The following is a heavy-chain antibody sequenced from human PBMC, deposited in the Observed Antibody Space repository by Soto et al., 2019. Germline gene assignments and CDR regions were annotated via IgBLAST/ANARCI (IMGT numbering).Heavy chain of an antibody. V-gene: IGHV2-5*02. CDR3: AHMIEGAFFDP. Sequence: QVTVKESGPTLVNPPQNLTFTCTFSGISLSTTGIGGGWISQPPGKALQWLALAYWDDEKRYSPSLKSRLTITQDTSKNNVVLTKTYVDHVDTVRYYSAHMIEGAFFDPWGQGTLVTVSS. D-gene: IGHD2-21*01. CDR1: GISLSTTGIG. J-gene: IGHJ5*02. CDR2: AYWDDEK.